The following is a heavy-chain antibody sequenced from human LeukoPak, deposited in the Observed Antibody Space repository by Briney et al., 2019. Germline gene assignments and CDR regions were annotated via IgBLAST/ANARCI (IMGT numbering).Heavy chain of an antibody. CDR1: GYSFTSYW. D-gene: IGHD1-26*01. Sequence: GESLKISCEGSGYSFTSYWIGWVRQMPGKGLEWMGIIYPGDSDTRYSPSFQGQVTISADKSISTAYLQWSSLKASDTAMYYCAAPSSGSYYPFDYWGQGTLVTVSS. J-gene: IGHJ4*02. V-gene: IGHV5-51*01. CDR2: IYPGDSDT. CDR3: AAPSSGSYYPFDY.